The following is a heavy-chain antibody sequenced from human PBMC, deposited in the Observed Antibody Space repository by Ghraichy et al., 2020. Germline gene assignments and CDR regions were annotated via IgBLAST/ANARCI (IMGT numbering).Heavy chain of an antibody. Sequence: GGSLRLSCVGSGFTFSGYSMNWVRQSPGKGLEWVSYISSSGRSIFYADSVKGRFTISRDNAKNSLSLQMNSLRDEDTAVYYCARGSTVVRFYYYGGLDGWGQGTTVTVS. V-gene: IGHV3-48*02. J-gene: IGHJ6*02. CDR3: ARGSTVVRFYYYGGLDG. CDR2: ISSSGRSI. CDR1: GFTFSGYS. D-gene: IGHD4-23*01.